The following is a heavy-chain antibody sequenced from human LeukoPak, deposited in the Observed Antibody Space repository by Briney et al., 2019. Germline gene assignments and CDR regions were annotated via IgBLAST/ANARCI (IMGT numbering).Heavy chain of an antibody. Sequence: NTSETLSLTCTVSGGSISTTSYYWGWIRQPPGKGLEWIGSIYYSGSTYYNPSLKSRVAISADRSKNQFSLKLNSVTAADTAVYYCARDGDSSGWTRSDYWGQGTLVTVSS. D-gene: IGHD6-19*01. V-gene: IGHV4-39*07. CDR3: ARDGDSSGWTRSDY. CDR1: GGSISTTSYY. CDR2: IYYSGST. J-gene: IGHJ4*02.